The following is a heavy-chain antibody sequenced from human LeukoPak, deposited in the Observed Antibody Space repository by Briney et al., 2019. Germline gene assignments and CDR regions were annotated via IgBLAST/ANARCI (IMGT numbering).Heavy chain of an antibody. V-gene: IGHV3-21*01. Sequence: PGGSLRLSCAASGFTFSSYAMSWVRQAPGKGLEWVSAISSSSSYTYYADSVKGRFTISRDNAKNSLYLQMNSPRAEDTAVYYCAREYYDFWSGYSRYYYYMDVWGKGTTVTVSS. CDR1: GFTFSSYA. J-gene: IGHJ6*03. D-gene: IGHD3-3*01. CDR3: AREYYDFWSGYSRYYYYMDV. CDR2: ISSSSSYT.